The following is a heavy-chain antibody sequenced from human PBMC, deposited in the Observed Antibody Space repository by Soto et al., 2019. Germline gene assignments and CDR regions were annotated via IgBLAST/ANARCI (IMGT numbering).Heavy chain of an antibody. CDR3: SSERYANGWYYCDS. CDR2: ISGTGGST. Sequence: EVQLLESGGGLVQPGGSLRLSCETSGFTFTSYAMSWVRQAPGGGLEWISGISGTGGSTYYADSVKGRFTISRDNSRNTLYLQLNSVRADDTAVYYCSSERYANGWYYCDSWGQGTLVPVSS. D-gene: IGHD6-19*01. V-gene: IGHV3-23*01. J-gene: IGHJ4*02. CDR1: GFTFTSYA.